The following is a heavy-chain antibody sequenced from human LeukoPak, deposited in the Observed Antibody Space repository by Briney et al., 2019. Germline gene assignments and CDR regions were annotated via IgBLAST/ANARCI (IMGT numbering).Heavy chain of an antibody. CDR3: ARDYCGGDCYSLWSPPLTEERFDY. CDR1: GFTFSDYY. CDR2: ISSSGSTI. D-gene: IGHD2-21*02. V-gene: IGHV3-11*04. J-gene: IGHJ4*02. Sequence: GGSLRLSCAASGFTFSDYYMSWIRQAPGKGLEWVSYISSSGSTIYYADSVKGRFTISRDNAKNSLYLQMNSLRAEDTAVYYCARDYCGGDCYSLWSPPLTEERFDYWGQGTLVTVSS.